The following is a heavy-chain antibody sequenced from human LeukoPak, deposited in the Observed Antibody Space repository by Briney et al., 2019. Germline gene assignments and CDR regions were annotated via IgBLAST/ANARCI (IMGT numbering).Heavy chain of an antibody. CDR1: GYTLTGYY. D-gene: IGHD6-19*01. CDR3: ARDRFGSGWTRPYYFEV. V-gene: IGHV1-2*02. J-gene: IGHJ4*02. Sequence: GASVKVSCKASGYTLTGYYLHWVRQAPGQGLEWMGWINPNTGATHSAQKFQGRITMTRDTSISTAYMDLSRLRSDDAAVYYCARDRFGSGWTRPYYFEVWGQGTLVTVSS. CDR2: INPNTGAT.